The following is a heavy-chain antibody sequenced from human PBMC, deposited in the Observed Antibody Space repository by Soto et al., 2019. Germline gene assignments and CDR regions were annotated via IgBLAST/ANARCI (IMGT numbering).Heavy chain of an antibody. CDR3: EGVASGSTWDYFDY. V-gene: IGHV1-69*06. D-gene: IGHD3-10*01. J-gene: IGHJ4*02. CDR2: IVPVFGRV. CDR1: GDTFTKYA. Sequence: QVHLVQSGAEVRKPGSSVRVACKASGDTFTKYAISWLRQAPGQGLEWMGGIVPVFGRVTYAQRFQDRVSILADKSTATSYLELTSLTADDTAVYYCEGVASGSTWDYFDYWGQGTLVTVSS.